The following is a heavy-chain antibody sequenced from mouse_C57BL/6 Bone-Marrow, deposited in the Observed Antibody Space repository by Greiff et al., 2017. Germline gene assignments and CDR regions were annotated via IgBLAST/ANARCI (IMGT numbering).Heavy chain of an antibody. CDR3: AREDITTVVAR. J-gene: IGHJ4*01. Sequence: VESGGGLVKPGGSLKLSCAASGFTFSSYAMSWVRQTPEKRLEWVATISDGGSYTYYPDNVKGRFTISRDNAKNNLYLQMSHLKSEDTAMYYCAREDITTVVARWGQGTSVTVSS. CDR2: ISDGGSYT. D-gene: IGHD1-1*01. CDR1: GFTFSSYA. V-gene: IGHV5-4*01.